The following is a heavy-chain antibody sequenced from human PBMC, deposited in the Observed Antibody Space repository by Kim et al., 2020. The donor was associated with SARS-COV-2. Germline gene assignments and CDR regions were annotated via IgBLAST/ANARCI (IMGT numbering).Heavy chain of an antibody. Sequence: ASVKVSCKASCYTFTSYGISWVRQAPGQGLEWMGWISAYNGNTNYAQKLQGRVTMTTDTSTSTAYMELRSLRSDDTAVYYCARVLGGSGHGWFDPWGQGTLVTFSS. CDR2: ISAYNGNT. V-gene: IGHV1-18*01. D-gene: IGHD3-10*01. CDR3: ARVLGGSGHGWFDP. J-gene: IGHJ5*02. CDR1: CYTFTSYG.